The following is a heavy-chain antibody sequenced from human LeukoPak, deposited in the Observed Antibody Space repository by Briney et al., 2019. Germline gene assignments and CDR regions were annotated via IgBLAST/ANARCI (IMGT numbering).Heavy chain of an antibody. CDR2: IYYSGST. D-gene: IGHD1-26*01. CDR3: ARLSGSGSSIDY. CDR1: GGFVTSYY. V-gene: IGHV4-59*08. J-gene: IGHJ4*02. Sequence: PSETLSLTCTVSGGFVTSYYWSWFRQPPGKALEWIAYIYYSGSTNYNPSFKSRVTISVDPSKNQFSLKLSSVTAADTAVYYCARLSGSGSSIDYWGQGTLVTVPS.